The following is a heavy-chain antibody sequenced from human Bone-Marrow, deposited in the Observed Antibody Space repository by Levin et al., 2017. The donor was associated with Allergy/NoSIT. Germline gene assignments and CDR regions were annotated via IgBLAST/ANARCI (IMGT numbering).Heavy chain of an antibody. CDR1: GFTFSSYS. J-gene: IGHJ4*02. CDR2: ISSSSSYI. Sequence: GESLKISCAASGFTFSSYSMKWVRQAPGKGLEWVSSISSSSSYIYYADSVKGRFTISRDNAKNSLYLQMNSLRAEDTAVYYCARAQQLLRGGDFDYWGQGTLVTVSS. V-gene: IGHV3-21*06. CDR3: ARAQQLLRGGDFDY. D-gene: IGHD6-13*01.